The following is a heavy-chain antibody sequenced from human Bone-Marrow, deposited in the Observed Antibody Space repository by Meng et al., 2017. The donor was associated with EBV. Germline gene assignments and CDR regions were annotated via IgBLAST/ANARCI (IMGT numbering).Heavy chain of an antibody. CDR3: ASESGRGFTPDY. Sequence: QEELVEAGAEAKKRGSSVQVCRMASGGGFRREDISWVRQTPGQGLEGMGGLFPMSDAPHHAQKFQGRVAITADESTSTHYMDLSGLRSEDTAVYYCASESGRGFTPDYWGQGTLVTVSS. CDR2: LFPMSDAP. J-gene: IGHJ4*02. CDR1: GGGFRRED. D-gene: IGHD3-10*01. V-gene: IGHV1-69*01.